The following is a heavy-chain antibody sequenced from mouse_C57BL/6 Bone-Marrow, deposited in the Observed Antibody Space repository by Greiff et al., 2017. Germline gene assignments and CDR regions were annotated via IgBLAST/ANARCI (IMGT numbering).Heavy chain of an antibody. D-gene: IGHD1-1*01. CDR2: LDPENGDT. J-gene: IGHJ3*01. CDR3: TTTLRPFAY. Sequence: EVQLQQSGAELVRPGASVKLSCTASGFNIKDDYMHWVKQRPEQGLEWIGWLDPENGDTEYASKFQGKATITADTSSNTAYLQLSSLTSEDTAVYYCTTTLRPFAYWGQGTLVTVSA. V-gene: IGHV14-4*01. CDR1: GFNIKDDY.